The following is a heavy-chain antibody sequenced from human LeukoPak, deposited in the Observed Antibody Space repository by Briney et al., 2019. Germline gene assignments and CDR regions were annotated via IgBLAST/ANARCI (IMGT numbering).Heavy chain of an antibody. CDR1: GFTFSSYG. D-gene: IGHD4-17*01. CDR2: IWYDGSNK. CDR3: AKDRFTVTPYYFDF. J-gene: IGHJ4*02. Sequence: GRSLRLSCAASGFTFSSYGMHWVRQAPGKGLEWVAVIWYDGSNKYYADSVKGRFTISRDNSKNTVYLQMNSLRAEDTAFYYCAKDRFTVTPYYFDFWGQGTLVTVSS. V-gene: IGHV3-33*06.